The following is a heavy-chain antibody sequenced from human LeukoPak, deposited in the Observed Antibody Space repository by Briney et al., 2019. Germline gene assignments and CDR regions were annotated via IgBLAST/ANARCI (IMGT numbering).Heavy chain of an antibody. CDR2: LSGDSDST. Sequence: GGSLRLSCADSGLTFSNSAMTWVRQAPGKGLDWVSSLSGDSDSTYYADSVMGRFTISRDNSKNTLYLQMNSLRAEDTAVYYCAKSIVVIPTAGDAFDIWGQGTMVTVSS. D-gene: IGHD2-2*01. CDR1: GLTFSNSA. CDR3: AKSIVVIPTAGDAFDI. V-gene: IGHV3-23*01. J-gene: IGHJ3*02.